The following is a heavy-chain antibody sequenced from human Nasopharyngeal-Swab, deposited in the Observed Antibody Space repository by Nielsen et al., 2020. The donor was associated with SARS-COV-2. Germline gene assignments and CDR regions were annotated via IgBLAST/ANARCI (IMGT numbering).Heavy chain of an antibody. CDR3: AQTSVDANYFDK. V-gene: IGHV5-51*01. Sequence: GESLKLSCKGSAHTFTTFWLTWVRQMPGKGLEWMGIIFPGDSDTRYSPSFQGQVTISVDKSISTAYLQWTSLKASDTALYFCAQTSVDANYFDKWGQGTLVTVSS. J-gene: IGHJ4*02. CDR1: AHTFTTFW. D-gene: IGHD2-8*01. CDR2: IFPGDSDT.